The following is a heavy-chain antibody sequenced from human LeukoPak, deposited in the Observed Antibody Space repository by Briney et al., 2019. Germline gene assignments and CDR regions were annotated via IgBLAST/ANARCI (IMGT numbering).Heavy chain of an antibody. D-gene: IGHD5/OR15-5a*01. V-gene: IGHV4-4*09. Sequence: SETLSLTCSVSGGSFDSKYWSWIRQPPGKGLEWIGYIYTSGSTNFNPSLRSRVAMSIDTSKNQFSLKVYSVTAADTAVYYCARENIVSTRDFDCWGHGTLVTVSS. CDR2: IYTSGST. J-gene: IGHJ4*01. CDR1: GGSFDSKY. CDR3: ARENIVSTRDFDC.